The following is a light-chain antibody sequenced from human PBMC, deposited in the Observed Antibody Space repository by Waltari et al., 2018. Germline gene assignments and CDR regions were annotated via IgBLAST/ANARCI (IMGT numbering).Light chain of an antibody. Sequence: EIVLTQSPATLSLSPGDSATTSCRASQSVSNYLAWYKQEPGQAPRALIYDASSRAAGVPVRFSGSGSGTDFTLTITSLEPEDVAVYYCQQRSNWPLTFGGGTKVEIK. CDR2: DAS. V-gene: IGKV3-11*01. J-gene: IGKJ4*01. CDR3: QQRSNWPLT. CDR1: QSVSNY.